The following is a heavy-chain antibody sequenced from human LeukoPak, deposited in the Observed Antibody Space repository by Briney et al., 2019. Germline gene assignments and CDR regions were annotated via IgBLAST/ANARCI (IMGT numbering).Heavy chain of an antibody. CDR2: ISGDGGST. D-gene: IGHD3-22*01. Sequence: PGGSLRLSCAASGFTFDDYAMHWVRQAPGKGLEWVSLISGDGGSTYYADSVKGRFTISRDNSKNSLYLQMNSLRTEDTALYYCAKDIGARWSYYDGSGPVDYWGQGTLVTVSS. J-gene: IGHJ4*02. CDR3: AKDIGARWSYYDGSGPVDY. CDR1: GFTFDDYA. V-gene: IGHV3-43*02.